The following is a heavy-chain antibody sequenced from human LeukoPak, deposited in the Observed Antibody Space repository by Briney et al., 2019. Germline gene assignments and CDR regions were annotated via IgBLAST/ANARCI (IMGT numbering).Heavy chain of an antibody. Sequence: ASVKVSCKASGYIFTTHGISWLRRAPGQGLEWMGWINPFNGDTKYPQKFQGRVTMTTDTSTSTAYMEIRSLRFDDTAVYYCARAGGRNTATLGDWGQGTLVTVSS. CDR2: INPFNGDT. D-gene: IGHD4-11*01. J-gene: IGHJ4*02. CDR1: GYIFTTHG. V-gene: IGHV1-18*01. CDR3: ARAGGRNTATLGD.